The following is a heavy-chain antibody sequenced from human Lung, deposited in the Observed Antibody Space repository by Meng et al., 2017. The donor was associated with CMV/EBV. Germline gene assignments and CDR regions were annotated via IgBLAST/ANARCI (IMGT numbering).Heavy chain of an antibody. V-gene: IGHV4-39*01. CDR3: ARRRGGSGRDC. Sequence: GPGLVEPSETLSLPSTVAGGSISSNGYYWDWVRQPPGKGLEWIGAIYHSGSTSYNPSLQSRVTMFVDTSKNQFSLMLTSVTATDTAVYYCARRRGGSGRDCWGQGTLVTVSS. CDR2: IYHSGST. J-gene: IGHJ4*02. CDR1: GGSISSNGYY. D-gene: IGHD3-10*01.